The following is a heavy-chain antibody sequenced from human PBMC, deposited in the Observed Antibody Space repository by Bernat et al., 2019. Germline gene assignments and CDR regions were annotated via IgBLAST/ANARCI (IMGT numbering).Heavy chain of an antibody. CDR1: GFTFSSYA. J-gene: IGHJ4*02. CDR2: ISGSGGST. V-gene: IGHV3-23*01. Sequence: EVQLLESGGGLVQPGGSLRLSCAASGFTFSSYAMSWVRQAPGKGLEWVSAISGSGGSTYYADSVKGRFTISRDNAKNTLYLQMNSLGADDTAVYYCRGYGSASVWGQGTLVTVSS. CDR3: RGYGSASV. D-gene: IGHD2-15*01.